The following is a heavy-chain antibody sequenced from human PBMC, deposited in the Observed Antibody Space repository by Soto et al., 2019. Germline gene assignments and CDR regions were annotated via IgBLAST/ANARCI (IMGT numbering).Heavy chain of an antibody. CDR2: INAGNGNT. J-gene: IGHJ6*02. CDR3: ARTVGYYYGMDV. CDR1: GYTFTSYA. Sequence: ASVKVSCKASGYTFTSYAMHWVRQAPGQRLEWMGWINAGNGNTKYSQKFQGRVTITRDTSPSTAYMELSSLRSEDTAVYYCARTVGYYYGMDVWGQGTTVTVSS. V-gene: IGHV1-3*01. D-gene: IGHD4-17*01.